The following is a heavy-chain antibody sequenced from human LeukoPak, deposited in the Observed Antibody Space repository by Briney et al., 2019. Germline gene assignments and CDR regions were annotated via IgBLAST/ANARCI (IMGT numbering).Heavy chain of an antibody. CDR1: GYTFTSYD. V-gene: IGHV1-8*01. CDR2: MNPNSGNT. CDR3: ATGLGRYDFLSGYARYYYYYMAV. J-gene: IGHJ6*03. D-gene: IGHD3-3*01. Sequence: ASVEVSCKASGYTFTSYDINWVRQATGQGLEWMGWMNPNSGNTGYTQKFQGRVTMTRNTSISTAYMELSRLRSEDTAVYYCATGLGRYDFLSGYARYYYYYMAVWGKGTTVTVSS.